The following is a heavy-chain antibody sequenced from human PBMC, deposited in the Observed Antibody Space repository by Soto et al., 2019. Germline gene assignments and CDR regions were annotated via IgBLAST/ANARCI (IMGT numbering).Heavy chain of an antibody. CDR1: GFSFRNAW. CDR3: STDLHAYCDGTTCYAGNYYYDDMDV. D-gene: IGHD2-2*01. V-gene: IGHV3-15*01. Sequence: GGSLRLSCAASGFSFRNAWISWIRQAPWKGLEWVGHIKSQGDGGTRDYAAPVKGRFTISRDDSKNTLFLQMNSLKNEDTAVYLPSTDLHAYCDGTTCYAGNYYYDDMDVWGQGTTVTVSS. J-gene: IGHJ6*02. CDR2: IKSQGDGGTR.